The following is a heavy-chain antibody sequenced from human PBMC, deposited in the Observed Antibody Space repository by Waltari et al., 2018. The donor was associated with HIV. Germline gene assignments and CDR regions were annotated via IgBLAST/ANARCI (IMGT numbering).Heavy chain of an antibody. D-gene: IGHD6-19*01. CDR2: IGSLQNFI. CDR1: GFLFGDYI. J-gene: IGHJ5*02. CDR3: ARGPSSGWSWFDP. V-gene: IGHV3-21*01. Sequence: EVRLLASGGGLVRRGGSVSLSCADSGFLFGDYIRNWFRQGPGKGLELVASIGSLQNFIHYADSVKGRFTVSRDNAKNSLYLQMNSLTAEDTAVYYCARGPSSGWSWFDPWGQGTLVTVSS.